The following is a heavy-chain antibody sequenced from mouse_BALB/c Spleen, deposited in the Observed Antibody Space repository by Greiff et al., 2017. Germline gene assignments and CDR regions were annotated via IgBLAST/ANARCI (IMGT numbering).Heavy chain of an antibody. Sequence: EVQRLESGGGLVQPGGSLRLSCATSGFTFTDYYMSWVRQPPGKALEWLGFIRNKANGYTTEYSASVKGRFTISRDNSQSILYLQMNTLRAEDSATYYCARDDGYYAYWGQGTLVTVSA. J-gene: IGHJ3*01. CDR2: IRNKANGYTT. CDR3: ARDDGYYAY. D-gene: IGHD2-3*01. CDR1: GFTFTDYY. V-gene: IGHV7-3*02.